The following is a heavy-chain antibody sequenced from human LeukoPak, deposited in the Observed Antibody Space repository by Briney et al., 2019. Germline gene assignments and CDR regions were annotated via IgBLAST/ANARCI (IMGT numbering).Heavy chain of an antibody. CDR3: ARLDSSGWSLFDY. D-gene: IGHD6-19*01. V-gene: IGHV4-39*01. J-gene: IGHJ4*02. CDR2: IYYSGST. CDR1: GGSISSSSYY. Sequence: PSETLSLTCTVSGGSISSSSYYWGWIRQPPGKGLEWIGSIYYSGSTYYNPSLKSRVTISVDTSKNQFSLKLSSVTAADTAVYYCARLDSSGWSLFDYWGQGTLVTVSS.